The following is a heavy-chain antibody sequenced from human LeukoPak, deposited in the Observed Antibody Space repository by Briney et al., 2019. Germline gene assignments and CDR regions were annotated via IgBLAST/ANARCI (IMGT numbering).Heavy chain of an antibody. Sequence: GGSLRLSCAASGFTFSSCWMSWVRQAPGKGLEWVAIIKQDGSEKYYMDSVKGRFTISRDNAKNSLYLQMNSLRAEDTAVYYCARDDCSSISCYHNWFDPWGQGTLVTVSS. J-gene: IGHJ5*02. V-gene: IGHV3-7*01. CDR2: IKQDGSEK. D-gene: IGHD2-2*01. CDR3: ARDDCSSISCYHNWFDP. CDR1: GFTFSSCW.